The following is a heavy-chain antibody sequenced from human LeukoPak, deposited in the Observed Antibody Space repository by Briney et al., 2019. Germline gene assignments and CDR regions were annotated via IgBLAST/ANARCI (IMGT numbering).Heavy chain of an antibody. CDR3: TGEEEEGSEVPAATYYYYGMDV. CDR2: ISGSGGST. Sequence: GGSLRLSCAASGFTFSSYAMSWVRQAPGKGLEWVSAISGSGGSTYYADSVKGRFTISRGNAKNSLYPQMNSLRDEATAVYYCTGEEEEGSEVPAATYYYYGMDVWGQGTTVTVSS. D-gene: IGHD2-2*01. V-gene: IGHV3-23*01. CDR1: GFTFSSYA. J-gene: IGHJ6*02.